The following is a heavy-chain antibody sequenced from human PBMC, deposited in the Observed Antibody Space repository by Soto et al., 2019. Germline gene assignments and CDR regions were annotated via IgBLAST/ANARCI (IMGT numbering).Heavy chain of an antibody. CDR1: GGSFSGYY. CDR3: ARLANGRIAVFKANWFET. D-gene: IGHD6-19*01. Sequence: PSETLSLTCAVYGGSFSGYYWSWIRQPPGKGLEWIGEINHSGSTNYNPSLKSRVTISVDTSKNQFSLKLSSVTAADTAVYYCARLANGRIAVFKANWFETRGQGNLVTVSS. CDR2: INHSGST. J-gene: IGHJ5*02. V-gene: IGHV4-34*01.